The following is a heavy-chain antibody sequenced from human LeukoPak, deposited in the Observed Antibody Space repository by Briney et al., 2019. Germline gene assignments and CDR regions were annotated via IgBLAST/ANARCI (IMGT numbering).Heavy chain of an antibody. CDR1: GYTFTCYY. V-gene: IGHV1-2*02. CDR3: ARPAPYYYDSSGYYLQH. Sequence: ASGKVSCKAAGYTFTCYYMHWVRPAPGQGLEWKGWINLNSGGRNYAQKFQGRVTMTSDPSIRTAYMELSRLRPDDTAVYYCARPAPYYYDSSGYYLQHWGQGPLLTVSS. D-gene: IGHD3-22*01. CDR2: INLNSGGR. J-gene: IGHJ1*01.